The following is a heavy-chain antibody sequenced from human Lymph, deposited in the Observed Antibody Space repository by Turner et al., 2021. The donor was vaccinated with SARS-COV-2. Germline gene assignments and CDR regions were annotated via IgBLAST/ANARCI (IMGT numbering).Heavy chain of an antibody. CDR1: GYSFTSFG. V-gene: IGHV5-51*03. J-gene: IGHJ4*02. D-gene: IGHD1-26*01. CDR3: ATLHSASYLGPFDY. CDR2: IYPGDSDT. Sequence: VQRVQSGAEVKKPGESLKISWRGSGYSFTSFGVGWVRPMPGKGLEWMGIIYPGDSDTRYSPSFQGQVTIAADKSISTAYLQWSSLKASDTATYYCATLHSASYLGPFDYWGQGTLVTVTS.